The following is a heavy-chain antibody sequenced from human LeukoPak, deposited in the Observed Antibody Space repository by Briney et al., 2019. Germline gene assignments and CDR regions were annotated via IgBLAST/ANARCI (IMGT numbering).Heavy chain of an antibody. Sequence: GASVKVSCKASGYTFNDYYMYWVRQAPGQGLEWMGWINPKSGGTNYAQRFEGRVTMTRDTSVNTAYMELSRLRSDDTAVYYCARAGSGSGWYFDYWGQGTLVTVSS. CDR1: GYTFNDYY. J-gene: IGHJ4*02. V-gene: IGHV1-2*02. CDR2: INPKSGGT. CDR3: ARAGSGSGWYFDY. D-gene: IGHD6-19*01.